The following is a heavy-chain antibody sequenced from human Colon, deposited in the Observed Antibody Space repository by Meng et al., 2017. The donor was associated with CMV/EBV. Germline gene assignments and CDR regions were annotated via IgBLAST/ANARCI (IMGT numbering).Heavy chain of an antibody. Sequence: GESLKISCAASGFTVSSNYMSWVRQAPGKGLEWVSVIYSGGSTYYADSVKGRFTISRDNAKNSLYLQMNSLRAEDTAVYYCAREPEWEPYPDYWGQGTLVTVSS. D-gene: IGHD1-26*01. CDR3: AREPEWEPYPDY. V-gene: IGHV3-53*01. CDR2: IYSGGST. CDR1: GFTVSSNY. J-gene: IGHJ4*02.